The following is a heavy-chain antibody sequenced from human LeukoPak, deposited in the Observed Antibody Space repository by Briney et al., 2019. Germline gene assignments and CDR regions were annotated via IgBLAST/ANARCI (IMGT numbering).Heavy chain of an antibody. CDR1: GGSISPYC. CDR3: ARHGGSHFLY. CDR2: IYHNGMT. Sequence: PSETLSLTRTVSGGSISPYCWSWIRQPPGKGLEWIAYIYHNGMTRYNPSLMSRVTISVDTSRNQFSLMLDSVTAADTAVYYCARHGGSHFLYWGPGTLVTVSS. V-gene: IGHV4-59*08. D-gene: IGHD3-16*01. J-gene: IGHJ4*02.